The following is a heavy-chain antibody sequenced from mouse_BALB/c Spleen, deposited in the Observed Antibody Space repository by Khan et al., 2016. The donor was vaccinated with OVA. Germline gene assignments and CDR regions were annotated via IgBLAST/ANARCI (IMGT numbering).Heavy chain of an antibody. Sequence: QVRLQQSGAELVRPGVSVKISCKGSGYRFTDFTIHWVKQSHAKSLEWIGVISTYYGDADYNQKFKGKATMTVDKSSSTAYMELARLTSEDSAIFNWACGGGGDWFVYWGEGTLVTVSA. CDR2: ISTYYGDA. CDR3: ACGGGGDWFVY. V-gene: IGHV1S137*01. J-gene: IGHJ3*01. CDR1: GYRFTDFT.